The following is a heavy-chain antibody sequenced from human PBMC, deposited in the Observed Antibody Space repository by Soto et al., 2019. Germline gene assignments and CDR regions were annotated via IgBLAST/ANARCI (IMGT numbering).Heavy chain of an antibody. V-gene: IGHV1-24*01. CDR2: FDPEDGET. Sequence: ASVKVSCKVSGYTLTELSMHWVRQAPGKGLEWMGGFDPEDGETIYAQKFQGRVTMTEDTSTDTAYMELSSLRSEDTAVYYCATPQSPRFLEWLLNYWGQGTLVTVSS. CDR3: ATPQSPRFLEWLLNY. J-gene: IGHJ4*02. CDR1: GYTLTELS. D-gene: IGHD3-3*01.